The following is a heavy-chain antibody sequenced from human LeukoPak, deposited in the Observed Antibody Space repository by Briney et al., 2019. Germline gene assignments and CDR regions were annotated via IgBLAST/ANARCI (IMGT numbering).Heavy chain of an antibody. D-gene: IGHD6-13*01. Sequence: PSKTLSLTCTVSGGSISSYYWSWIRQPPGKGLEWIGYIYYSGSTNYNPSLKSRVTISVDTSKNQFSLKLSSVTAADTAVYYCARGSSSWYPDYYYYYMDVWGKGTTVTVSS. J-gene: IGHJ6*03. CDR3: ARGSSSWYPDYYYYYMDV. CDR2: IYYSGST. CDR1: GGSISSYY. V-gene: IGHV4-59*01.